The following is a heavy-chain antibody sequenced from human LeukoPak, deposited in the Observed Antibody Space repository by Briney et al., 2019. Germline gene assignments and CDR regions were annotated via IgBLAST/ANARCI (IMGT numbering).Heavy chain of an antibody. CDR2: VSTSSSYI. V-gene: IGHV3-21*04. D-gene: IGHD6-19*01. CDR1: GFTFSSFG. J-gene: IGHJ4*02. Sequence: GGSLRLSCVGSGFTFSSFGMHWVRQAPGKGLEWVSSVSTSSSYIYYADSVKGRFTISRDNAKNTLYLQMNSLRAEDTAVYYCAKAHSSGWYYFDYWGQGTLVTVSS. CDR3: AKAHSSGWYYFDY.